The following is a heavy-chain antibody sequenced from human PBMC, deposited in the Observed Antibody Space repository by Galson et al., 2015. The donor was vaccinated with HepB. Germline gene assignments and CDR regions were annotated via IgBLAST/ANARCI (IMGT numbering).Heavy chain of an antibody. CDR1: GFTFSSYE. V-gene: IGHV3-48*03. CDR2: ISSSGSTI. J-gene: IGHJ3*02. CDR3: ARVYSDDYGDYLDAFDI. Sequence: SLRLSCAASGFTFSSYEMNWVRQAPGKGLEWVSYISSSGSTIYYADSVKGRFTISRDNAKNSLYLQMNSLRAEDTAVYYCARVYSDDYGDYLDAFDIWGQGTMVTVSS. D-gene: IGHD4-17*01.